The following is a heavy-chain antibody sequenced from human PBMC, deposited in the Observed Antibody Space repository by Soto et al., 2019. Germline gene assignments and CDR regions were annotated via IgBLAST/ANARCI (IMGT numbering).Heavy chain of an antibody. CDR2: ISAGGGST. V-gene: IGHV3-23*01. Sequence: GGSLRLSCAAPGFTFSTYAMSWVRQAPGKGLEWVSAISAGGGSTYYADSVNGRFTISRDSSINMLYLQMNSLRTEDAAVYYCAHPRGYGVFDAYDFWGQGAMVTVSS. CDR1: GFTFSTYA. D-gene: IGHD4-17*01. J-gene: IGHJ3*01. CDR3: AHPRGYGVFDAYDF.